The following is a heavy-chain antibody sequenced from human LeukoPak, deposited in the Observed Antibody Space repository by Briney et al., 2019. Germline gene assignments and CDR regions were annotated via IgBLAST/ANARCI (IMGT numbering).Heavy chain of an antibody. Sequence: GGSLRLSCAASGFTFSSYSMNWVRQAPGKGLEWVSSISSSSSYIYYADSVKGRFTISRDNSKDTLYLEMNGLRAEDTAVYYCAKCDDFWSGYNGWGQGTLVIVSS. V-gene: IGHV3-21*04. D-gene: IGHD3-3*01. CDR2: ISSSSSYI. CDR3: AKCDDFWSGYNG. CDR1: GFTFSSYS. J-gene: IGHJ4*02.